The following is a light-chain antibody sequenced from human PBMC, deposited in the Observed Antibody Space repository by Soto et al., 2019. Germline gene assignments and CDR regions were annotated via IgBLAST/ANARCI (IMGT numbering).Light chain of an antibody. V-gene: IGLV1-47*02. CDR1: SSNIGSNF. CDR2: NNN. Sequence: QSVLTQPPSASGTPGQRVTISCSGSSSNIGSNFVYWYQQLPGAAPRLVIYNNNQRPSGVPDRFSGSKSGTSASLAISGLRSEDEADYYCAAWDDSLSGLFGGGTKVTVL. CDR3: AAWDDSLSGL. J-gene: IGLJ2*01.